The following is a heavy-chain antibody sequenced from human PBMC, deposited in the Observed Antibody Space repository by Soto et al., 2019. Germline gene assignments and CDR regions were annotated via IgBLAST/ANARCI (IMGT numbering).Heavy chain of an antibody. J-gene: IGHJ6*02. Sequence: QVQLQESGPGLVKPSQTLSLTCTVSGGSISSGGYYWSWIRQHPGKGLEWIGYIYYSGSTYYNPSRKSRVTIAVDPSKNQFSLKLSSVTAADTAVYYCARDGIAAADEQSSVDGMDVWGQGTTVTVSS. V-gene: IGHV4-31*03. CDR3: ARDGIAAADEQSSVDGMDV. D-gene: IGHD6-13*01. CDR2: IYYSGST. CDR1: GGSISSGGYY.